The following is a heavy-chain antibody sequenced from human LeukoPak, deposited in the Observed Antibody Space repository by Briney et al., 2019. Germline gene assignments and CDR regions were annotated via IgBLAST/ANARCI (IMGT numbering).Heavy chain of an antibody. V-gene: IGHV1-2*02. J-gene: IGHJ4*02. CDR2: INPNSGGT. Sequence: ASMKVSCKASGGTFSSYAISWVRQAPGQGLEWMGWINPNSGGTNYAQKFQGRVTMTRDTSISTAYVELSRLRSDDTAVYYCARALGGYCSSTSCYFDYWGQGTLVTVSS. D-gene: IGHD2-2*01. CDR1: GGTFSSYA. CDR3: ARALGGYCSSTSCYFDY.